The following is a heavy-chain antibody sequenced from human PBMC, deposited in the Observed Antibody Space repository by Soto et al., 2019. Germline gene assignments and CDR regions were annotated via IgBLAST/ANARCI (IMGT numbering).Heavy chain of an antibody. CDR3: ARVRRYCSGGSCYGAAFDI. CDR2: ISAYNGNT. Sequence: ASVKVSCKASGYTFTSYGISWVRQAPGQGLEWMGWISAYNGNTNYAQKLQGRVTMTTDTSTSTAYMELRSLRSDDTAVYYCARVRRYCSGGSCYGAAFDIWGQGTMVTVSS. V-gene: IGHV1-18*01. CDR1: GYTFTSYG. J-gene: IGHJ3*02. D-gene: IGHD2-15*01.